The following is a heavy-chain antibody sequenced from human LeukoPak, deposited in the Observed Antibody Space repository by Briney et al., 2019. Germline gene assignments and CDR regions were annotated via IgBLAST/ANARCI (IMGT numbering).Heavy chain of an antibody. CDR1: GFTFSSYT. CDR3: AGDFGGYCSSSSCYLGFLDY. V-gene: IGHV3-21*03. D-gene: IGHD2-2*01. J-gene: IGHJ4*02. CDR2: IISSSSFI. Sequence: GGSLRLSCAASGFTFSSYTMNWVRQAPGKGLEWISSIISSSSFIYYADSVKGRFTISRDNAKNSLYLQMNSLRAEDTAVYYCAGDFGGYCSSSSCYLGFLDYWGQRTLVTVSS.